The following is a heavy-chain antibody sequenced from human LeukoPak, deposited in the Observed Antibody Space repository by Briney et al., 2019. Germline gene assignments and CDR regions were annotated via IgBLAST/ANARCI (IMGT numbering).Heavy chain of an antibody. CDR1: GYTFSNFW. CDR3: ARLADTTC. Sequence: PGESLKISCKGSGYTFSNFWIAWVRQMPGKGLEWMGSIYPGDSDTRYRPSLQGQVTISADKSTTTAYLQWSSLKASDTAMYFCARLADTTCWGQGTLVTVSS. D-gene: IGHD1-26*01. J-gene: IGHJ4*02. CDR2: IYPGDSDT. V-gene: IGHV5-51*01.